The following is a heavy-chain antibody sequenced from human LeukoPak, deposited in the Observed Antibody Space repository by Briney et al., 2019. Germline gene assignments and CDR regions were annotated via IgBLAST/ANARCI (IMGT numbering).Heavy chain of an antibody. CDR1: GFTFSSYS. CDR3: AKENLGYCSSTSCYHYYYYYMDV. D-gene: IGHD2-2*01. CDR2: IKQDGSEK. J-gene: IGHJ6*03. Sequence: GGSLRLSCAASGFTFSSYSMNWVRQAPGKGLEWVANIKQDGSEKYYVDSVKGRFTISRDNAKNSLYLQMNSLRAEDTAVYYCAKENLGYCSSTSCYHYYYYYMDVWGKGTTITISS. V-gene: IGHV3-7*01.